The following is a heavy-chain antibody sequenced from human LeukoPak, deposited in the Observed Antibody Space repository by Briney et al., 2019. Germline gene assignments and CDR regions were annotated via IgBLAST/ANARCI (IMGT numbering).Heavy chain of an antibody. V-gene: IGHV3-9*03. CDR1: GFTFDDYA. D-gene: IGHD3-10*01. CDR2: ISWNSGSI. Sequence: GGSLRLSCAASGFTFDDYAMHWVRQAPGKGLEWVSGISWNSGSIGYADSVKGRFTISRDNAKNSLYLQMNSLRAEDMALYYCAKGYYYGSGTEGYFDYWGQGTLVTVSS. CDR3: AKGYYYGSGTEGYFDY. J-gene: IGHJ4*02.